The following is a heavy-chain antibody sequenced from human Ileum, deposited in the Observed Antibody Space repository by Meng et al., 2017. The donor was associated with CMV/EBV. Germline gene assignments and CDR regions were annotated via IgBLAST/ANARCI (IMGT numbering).Heavy chain of an antibody. CDR3: ARDNWGSDY. V-gene: IGHV1-2*06. Sequence: KVSCKNSGYTFTVYTIHWARQAPGQGLEWMGRINTNSGDTYYAQKFQGRVTMTRDTSISTAYMELSGLKSDDTAIYYCARDNWGSDYWGQGTLVTVSS. CDR2: INTNSGDT. CDR1: GYTFTVYT. D-gene: IGHD7-27*01. J-gene: IGHJ4*02.